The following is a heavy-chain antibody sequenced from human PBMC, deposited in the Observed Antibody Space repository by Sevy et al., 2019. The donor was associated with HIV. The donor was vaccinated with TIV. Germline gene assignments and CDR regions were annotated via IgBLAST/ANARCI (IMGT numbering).Heavy chain of an antibody. V-gene: IGHV3-15*01. Sequence: GGYLRLSCAASGFNFANAWMSWVRQPPGRGLEWVGRIKSNTEGATRDFAAPVKGRFVISRDDSRNTLYLQMDNLKIEDTGVDYCAAGVGTSDFDHWGHGILVSVSS. CDR3: AAGVGTSDFDH. J-gene: IGHJ4*01. CDR2: IKSNTEGATR. D-gene: IGHD1-26*01. CDR1: GFNFANAW.